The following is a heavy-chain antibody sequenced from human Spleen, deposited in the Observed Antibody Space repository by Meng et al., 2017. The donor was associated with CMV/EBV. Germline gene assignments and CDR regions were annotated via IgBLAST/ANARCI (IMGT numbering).Heavy chain of an antibody. Sequence: GESLKISCAASGFTFSSYSMNWVRQAPGKGLEWVSSISSSSSYIYYADSVKGRFTISRDNAKNTLYLQMNSLRADDTAVYYCAREIRDRDSSYYNGMDVWGQGTTVTVSS. CDR3: AREIRDRDSSYYNGMDV. V-gene: IGHV3-21*01. D-gene: IGHD3-22*01. CDR1: GFTFSSYS. CDR2: ISSSSSYI. J-gene: IGHJ6*02.